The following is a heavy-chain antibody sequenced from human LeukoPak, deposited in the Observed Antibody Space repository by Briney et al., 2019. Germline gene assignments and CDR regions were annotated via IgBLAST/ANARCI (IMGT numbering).Heavy chain of an antibody. CDR1: GGSISSNSYY. J-gene: IGHJ3*02. D-gene: IGHD3-9*01. CDR3: ALIDYDILTGYWVPDAFDI. V-gene: IGHV4-39*01. CDR2: IYYSGST. Sequence: PSETLSLTCTVSGGSISSNSYYWGWIRQPPGKGLEWIGSIYYSGSTYYNPSLKSRVTISVDTSKNQFSLKLSSVTAADTAVYYCALIDYDILTGYWVPDAFDIWGQGTMVTVSS.